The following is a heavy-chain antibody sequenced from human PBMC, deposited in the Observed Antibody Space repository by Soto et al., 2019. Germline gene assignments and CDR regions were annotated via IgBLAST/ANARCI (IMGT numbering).Heavy chain of an antibody. J-gene: IGHJ6*02. Sequence: GGSLRLSCAASGFTFDDYAMHWVRQAPGKGLEWVSLISWDGGSTYYADSVKGRFTISRDNSKNSLYLQMNSLRAEDTALYYCAKDIKEIVAPYYYYYGMDVWGQGTTVTVSS. V-gene: IGHV3-43D*03. CDR3: AKDIKEIVAPYYYYYGMDV. CDR1: GFTFDDYA. D-gene: IGHD2-2*01. CDR2: ISWDGGST.